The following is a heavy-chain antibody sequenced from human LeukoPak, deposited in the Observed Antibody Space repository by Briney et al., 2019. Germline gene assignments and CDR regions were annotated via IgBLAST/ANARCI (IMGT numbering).Heavy chain of an antibody. J-gene: IGHJ4*02. CDR2: ISFDGVNT. V-gene: IGHV3-30-3*01. CDR3: GRGACSDAGCYNTFLDY. Sequence: GGSLRLSCAASGFTFSSYAVHSVRQAPGKGLEWVALISFDGVNTYYSDSIKGRFTISRDTSENMLYLQMSSLRVDETSMYHCGRGACSDAGCYNTFLDYWGQGTLVIVSS. CDR1: GFTFSSYA. D-gene: IGHD2-15*01.